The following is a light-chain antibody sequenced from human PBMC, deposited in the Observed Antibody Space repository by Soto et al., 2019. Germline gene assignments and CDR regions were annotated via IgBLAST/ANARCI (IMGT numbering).Light chain of an antibody. Sequence: EIVLTQSPVTLSLSPGERATLSCRASQSISSSLAWYQQKPGQAPRLLIYNAANRATGIPARFSGSGSGTDFPLTISSLEPEDCAVYYCQQRSNWPRTFGQGTKVEIK. V-gene: IGKV3-11*01. CDR3: QQRSNWPRT. J-gene: IGKJ1*01. CDR1: QSISSS. CDR2: NAA.